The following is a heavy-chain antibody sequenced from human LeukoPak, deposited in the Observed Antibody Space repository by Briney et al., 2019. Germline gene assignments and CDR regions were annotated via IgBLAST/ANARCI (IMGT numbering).Heavy chain of an antibody. V-gene: IGHV1-24*01. CDR2: FDPEDGET. Sequence: ASVKVSCKVSGYTLTELSMHWVRQAPGKGLEWMGGFDPEDGETIYAQKFQGRVTMTEDTSTDTAYMELSSLRSEDTAVYYCATTPSTYGAFDIWGQGAMVTFSS. J-gene: IGHJ3*02. CDR3: ATTPSTYGAFDI. CDR1: GYTLTELS. D-gene: IGHD2-2*01.